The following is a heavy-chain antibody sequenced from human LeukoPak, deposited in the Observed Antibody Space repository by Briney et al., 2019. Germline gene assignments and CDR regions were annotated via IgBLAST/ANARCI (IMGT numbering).Heavy chain of an antibody. D-gene: IGHD3-10*01. J-gene: IGHJ6*02. CDR3: ARELVRGVIITYNYYYGMDV. Sequence: WASVKVSCKASGGTFSSYTISWVRQAPGQGLEWMGRIIPILGIANYAQKFQGRVTITADKSTSTAYMELSRLRSDDTAVYYCARELVRGVIITYNYYYGMDVWGQGTTVTVSS. V-gene: IGHV1-69*04. CDR1: GGTFSSYT. CDR2: IIPILGIA.